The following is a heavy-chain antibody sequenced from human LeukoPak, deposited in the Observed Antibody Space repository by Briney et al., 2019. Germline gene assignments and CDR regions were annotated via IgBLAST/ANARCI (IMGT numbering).Heavy chain of an antibody. D-gene: IGHD3-10*01. CDR2: IIPILGIA. V-gene: IGHV1-69*04. CDR3: ARDLTMVRGVIYYFDY. Sequence: ASVKVSCKASGYTFTSYGISWVRQAPGQGLEWMGRIIPILGIANYAQKFQGRVTITADKSTSTAYMELRSLRSDDTAVYYCARDLTMVRGVIYYFDYWGQGTLVTVSS. CDR1: GYTFTSYG. J-gene: IGHJ4*02.